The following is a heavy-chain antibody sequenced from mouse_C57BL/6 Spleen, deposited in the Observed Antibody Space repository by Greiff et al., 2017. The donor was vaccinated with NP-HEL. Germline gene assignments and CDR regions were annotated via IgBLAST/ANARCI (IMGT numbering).Heavy chain of an antibody. CDR1: GYTFTSYW. CDR2: IHPNRGST. CDR3: AGGYYGGY. J-gene: IGHJ2*01. D-gene: IGHD2-3*01. V-gene: IGHV1-64*01. Sequence: QVQLQQPGAELVKPGASVKLSCKASGYTFTSYWMHWVKQRPGQGLEWIGMIHPNRGSTNYNEKFKSKATMTVDKASSTSYMLLSSLTSEDSAVYSSAGGYYGGYWGQGTTLTVSS.